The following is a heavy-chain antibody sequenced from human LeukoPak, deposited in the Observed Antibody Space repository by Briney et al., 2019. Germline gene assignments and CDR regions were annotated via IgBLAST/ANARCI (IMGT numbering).Heavy chain of an antibody. D-gene: IGHD5-12*01. CDR2: ISYSGST. CDR3: ARGFDSKSTYFDY. J-gene: IGHJ4*02. V-gene: IGHV4-59*11. Sequence: PSETLSLTCTVSGSSINTHYWNWIQQPPGKGLEWIGYISYSGSTNYNPSLKSRVTISVDTSKNQFFLMLSSVTAADTAVYYCARGFDSKSTYFDYWGQGTLVTVSS. CDR1: GSSINTHY.